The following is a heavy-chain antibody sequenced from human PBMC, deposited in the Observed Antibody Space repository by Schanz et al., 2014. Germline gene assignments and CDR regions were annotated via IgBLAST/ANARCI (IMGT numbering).Heavy chain of an antibody. CDR1: GGSFSGYY. D-gene: IGHD3-16*01. CDR3: VVGDVGAHSYFYYGMEV. J-gene: IGHJ6*02. CDR2: INHRGDI. Sequence: QVQLQQWGAGLLKPSETLSLTCAVYGGSFSGYYSSWICQPPGKGLEWLGEINHRGDINYNPSLQGRVPISGDTSKKEVSLPLSSVTAADTAVYYCVVGDVGAHSYFYYGMEVWGQGTTVTVSS. V-gene: IGHV4-34*01.